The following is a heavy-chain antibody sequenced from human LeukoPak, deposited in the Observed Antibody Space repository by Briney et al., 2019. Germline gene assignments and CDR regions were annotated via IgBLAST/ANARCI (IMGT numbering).Heavy chain of an antibody. V-gene: IGHV1-69*04. CDR2: IIPILGIA. CDR1: GGTFSSYA. CDR3: ARGRGYCSSTSCYRGIADY. D-gene: IGHD2-2*01. J-gene: IGHJ4*02. Sequence: SVKVSCKASGGTFSSYAISWVRQAPGQGLEWMGRIIPILGIANYAQKFQGRVTITADKSTSTAYMELSSLRSEDTAVYYCARGRGYCSSTSCYRGIADYWGQGTLVTVSS.